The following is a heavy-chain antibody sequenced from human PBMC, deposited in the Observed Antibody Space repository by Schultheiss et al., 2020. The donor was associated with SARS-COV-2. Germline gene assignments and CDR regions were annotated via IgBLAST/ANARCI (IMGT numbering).Heavy chain of an antibody. D-gene: IGHD6-6*01. J-gene: IGHJ4*02. Sequence: GGSLRLSCAASGFTFSSYAMSWVRQAPGKGLEWVSAISSSSSYIYYADSVKGRFTISRDNAKNSLYLQMNSLRAEDTAVYYCARDSSSAHYFDYWGQGTLVTVSS. V-gene: IGHV3-21*01. CDR2: ISSSSSYI. CDR1: GFTFSSYA. CDR3: ARDSSSAHYFDY.